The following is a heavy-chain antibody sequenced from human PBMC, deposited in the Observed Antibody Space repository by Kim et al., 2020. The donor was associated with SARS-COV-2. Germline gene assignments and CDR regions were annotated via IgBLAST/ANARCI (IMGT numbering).Heavy chain of an antibody. D-gene: IGHD3-10*01. CDR1: GLTVSSNS. Sequence: GGSLRLSCATSGLTVSSNSMSWVRQAPGKGPEWVSSLYSGGGGTFYADSVKGRFTISRDSSSNTLYLQMNSLRVEDTAVYYCARGATYYGVGNYWNWFDPWGQGTLVSVSS. CDR3: ARGATYYGVGNYWNWFDP. CDR2: LYSGGGGT. V-gene: IGHV3-53*01. J-gene: IGHJ5*02.